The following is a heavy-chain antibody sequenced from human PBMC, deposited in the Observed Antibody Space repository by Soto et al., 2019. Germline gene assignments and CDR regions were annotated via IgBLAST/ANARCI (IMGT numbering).Heavy chain of an antibody. CDR2: IDAGNGNT. V-gene: IGHV1-3*01. Sequence: MAASCTLIRYAIRCARQVKGKRLEWIGKIDAGNGNTKYSEKFQGRVTITRDTSASAAYMELSTLRSEDTAVYYCVIFSPNGSTLSGYDGMDCRVHGTPVTVSS. CDR3: VIFSPNGSTLSGYDGMDC. J-gene: IGHJ4*01. D-gene: IGHD5-12*01. CDR1: SCTLIRYA.